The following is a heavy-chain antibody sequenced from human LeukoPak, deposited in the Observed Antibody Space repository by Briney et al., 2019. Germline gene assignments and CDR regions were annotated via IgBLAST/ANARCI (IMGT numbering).Heavy chain of an antibody. CDR3: AGVAGSIDY. J-gene: IGHJ4*02. D-gene: IGHD6-19*01. V-gene: IGHV1-8*01. CDR2: TNPNSGNT. CDR1: GYTFTRYD. Sequence: ASVKVSCKASGYTFTRYDINWVRQATGQGLEWMGWTNPNSGNTGYAQKFQGRVTMTRDTSTSTAYMELSSLRSEDTAVYYCAGVAGSIDYWGQGTLVTVSS.